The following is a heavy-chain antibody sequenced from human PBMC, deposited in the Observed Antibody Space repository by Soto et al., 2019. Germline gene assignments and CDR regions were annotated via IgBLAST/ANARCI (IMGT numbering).Heavy chain of an antibody. Sequence: PSETLSLTCTVSGGSVSSSSYYWSWIRQPPGKGLEWIGYIYYSGGTNYNPSLKSRVTISVDTSKNQFSLKLTSVTAEDTAVYYCARQGGGFGLDYWGQGTLVNVSS. CDR2: IYYSGGT. D-gene: IGHD3-16*01. CDR1: GGSVSSSSYY. V-gene: IGHV4-61*01. CDR3: ARQGGGFGLDY. J-gene: IGHJ4*02.